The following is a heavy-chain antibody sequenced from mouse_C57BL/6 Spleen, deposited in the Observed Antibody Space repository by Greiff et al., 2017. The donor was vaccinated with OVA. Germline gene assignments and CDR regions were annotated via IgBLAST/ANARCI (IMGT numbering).Heavy chain of an antibody. CDR2: IDPEDGET. V-gene: IGHV14-2*01. J-gene: IGHJ4*01. CDR1: GFNIKDYY. CDR3: ARGYYGSSSYYYAMDY. Sequence: EVQLQQSGAELVKPGASVKVSCKASGFNIKDYYMHWVKQRTEQGLEWIGRIDPEDGETKYAPKFQGKATITADTSSNTAYLQLSSLTSEDTAVYYCARGYYGSSSYYYAMDYWGQGTSVTVSS. D-gene: IGHD1-1*01.